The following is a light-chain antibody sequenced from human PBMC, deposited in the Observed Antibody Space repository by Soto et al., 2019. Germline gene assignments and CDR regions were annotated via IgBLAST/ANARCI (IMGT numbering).Light chain of an antibody. CDR2: AAS. CDR1: QSISSY. CDR3: QQSYRTPLT. Sequence: DIQMTQSPSSLSASVGDRVTIACRASQSISSYLNWYQQKPGKAPKLLIYAASSLQSGVPSRFSGSGSGTDFTLTISRLQPEDFATYHCQQSYRTPLTFGGGTKVDI. V-gene: IGKV1-39*01. J-gene: IGKJ4*01.